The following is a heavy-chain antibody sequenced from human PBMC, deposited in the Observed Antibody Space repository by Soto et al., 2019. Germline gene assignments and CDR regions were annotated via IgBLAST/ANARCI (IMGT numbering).Heavy chain of an antibody. J-gene: IGHJ4*02. Sequence: PSETLSLTCAVYGGSFSDFSWSWIRQSPGKGLEWIGEITPGAITNYNPSLKTRVTMSLDTATNQFSLKLHSVIAADTAVYYCARLRRSKPPENSVVAAAIFDYWGQGTRDTVSS. CDR3: ARLRRSKPPENSVVAAAIFDY. V-gene: IGHV4-34*01. D-gene: IGHD2-2*01. CDR1: GGSFSDFS. CDR2: ITPGAIT.